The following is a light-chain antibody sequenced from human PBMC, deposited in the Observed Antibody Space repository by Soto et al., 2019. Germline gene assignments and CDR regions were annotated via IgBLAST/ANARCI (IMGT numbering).Light chain of an antibody. CDR2: GNS. J-gene: IGLJ3*02. CDR3: KSYDSSLSGWV. CDR1: RSNIGAGYY. V-gene: IGLV1-40*01. Sequence: QSVLTQPPSVSGAPGQRVTISCTGSRSNIGAGYYVHWYQQLPGTAPKLLIYGNSNRPSGVPDRFSGSKSGTSASLAITGLQAEDEADYYCKSYDSSLSGWVFGGGTKLTVL.